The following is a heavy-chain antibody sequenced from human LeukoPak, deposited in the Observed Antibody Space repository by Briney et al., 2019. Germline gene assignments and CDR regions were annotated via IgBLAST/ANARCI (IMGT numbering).Heavy chain of an antibody. CDR1: GFTFSSHA. V-gene: IGHV3-48*04. Sequence: PGGSLRLSCAASGFTFSSHAMNWVRQAPGKGLEWISSISTDSLTIKYADFVSGQFTISRDNAEHLLFLQMNSLRAEDTAVYYCVRDPGVAAALYYFDYWGQGTLVTVSS. J-gene: IGHJ4*02. CDR3: VRDPGVAAALYYFDY. CDR2: ISTDSLTI. D-gene: IGHD6-13*01.